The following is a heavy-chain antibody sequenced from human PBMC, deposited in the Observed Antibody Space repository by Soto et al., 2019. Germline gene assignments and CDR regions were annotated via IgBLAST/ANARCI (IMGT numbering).Heavy chain of an antibody. CDR1: GFTFSRNA. D-gene: IGHD6-13*01. V-gene: IGHV3-23*01. J-gene: IGHJ4*02. CDR2: MSGSGGST. CDR3: AKGYREYSSSWFDY. Sequence: GGSLRLSCAASGFTFSRNAMSWVRQAPGKGLEWVSVMSGSGGSTYYTDSVTGRFTISRDNSKNTLYLQMNSLRAEDTAVYYCAKGYREYSSSWFDYWGQGTLVTVSS.